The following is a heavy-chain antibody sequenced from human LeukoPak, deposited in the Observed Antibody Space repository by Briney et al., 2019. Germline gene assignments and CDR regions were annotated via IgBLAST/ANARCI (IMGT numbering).Heavy chain of an antibody. CDR2: IYTSGST. CDR1: GGSISSGSYY. Sequence: EPSQTLSLTCTVSGGSISSGSYYWSWIRQPAGKGLEWIGRIYTSGSTNYNPSLKSRVTTSVDTSKNQFSLKLSSVTAADTAVYYCAREGSGYTGYDAFDIWGQGTMVTVSS. V-gene: IGHV4-61*02. J-gene: IGHJ3*02. CDR3: AREGSGYTGYDAFDI. D-gene: IGHD3-22*01.